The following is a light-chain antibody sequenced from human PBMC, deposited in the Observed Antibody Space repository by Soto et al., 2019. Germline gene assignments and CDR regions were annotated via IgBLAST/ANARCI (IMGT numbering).Light chain of an antibody. CDR2: GAS. J-gene: IGKJ1*01. CDR3: QQYGSSPRGT. Sequence: TLSLSPGERATLSCRASQSVSSSYLAWYQQKPGQAPRLLIYGASSRATGIPDRFSGSGSGTVFTLTISRLEPEDFAVYYCQQYGSSPRGTFGQGSKVDIK. V-gene: IGKV3-20*01. CDR1: QSVSSSY.